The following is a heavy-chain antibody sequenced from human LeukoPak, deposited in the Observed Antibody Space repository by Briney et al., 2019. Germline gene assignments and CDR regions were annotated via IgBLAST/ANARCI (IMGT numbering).Heavy chain of an antibody. CDR3: AAPITGTTSSYYFDY. D-gene: IGHD1-20*01. V-gene: IGHV1-69*04. CDR1: GYTFTSYA. CDR2: IIPILGIA. Sequence: GASVKVSCKASGYTFTSYAISWVRQAPGQGLEWMGRIIPILGIANYAQKFQGRVTITADKSTSTAYMELSSLRSEDTAVYYCAAPITGTTSSYYFDYWGQGTLVTVSS. J-gene: IGHJ4*02.